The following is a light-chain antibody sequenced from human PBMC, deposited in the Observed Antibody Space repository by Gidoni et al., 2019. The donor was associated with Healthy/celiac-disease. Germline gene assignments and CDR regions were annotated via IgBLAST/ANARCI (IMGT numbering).Light chain of an antibody. CDR3: MQALQTPH. CDR1: QSLLHSNGYNY. CDR2: LGS. Sequence: DIVMTQSPLSMPVTHGEPASISCRSSQSLLHSNGYNYLDWYLQKPGQSPQLLIYLGSNRASGVPDRFSGIGSVTDFTLKISRLEAEDVGVYYCMQALQTPHFGGGTKVEIK. J-gene: IGKJ4*01. V-gene: IGKV2-28*01.